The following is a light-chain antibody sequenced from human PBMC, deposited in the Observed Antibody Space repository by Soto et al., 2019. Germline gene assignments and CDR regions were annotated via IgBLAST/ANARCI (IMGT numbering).Light chain of an antibody. V-gene: IGLV2-11*01. CDR2: DVS. Sequence: QSVLSQPRSVSGSPGQSVTISCTVTSSDVCGYNYVSWYQQHPGKAPKLMIYDVSKRPSGVPDRFSGSKSGNTASLTISGLQAEDEADYYCCSYAGSYTSYVFGTGTKVTVL. CDR3: CSYAGSYTSYV. CDR1: SSDVCGYNY. J-gene: IGLJ1*01.